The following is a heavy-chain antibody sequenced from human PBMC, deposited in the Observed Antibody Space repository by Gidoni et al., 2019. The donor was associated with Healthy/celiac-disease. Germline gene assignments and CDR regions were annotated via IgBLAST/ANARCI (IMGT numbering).Heavy chain of an antibody. J-gene: IGHJ1*01. CDR2: ISYEGSNK. CDR1: GFTSSSYG. V-gene: IGHV3-30*18. D-gene: IGHD3-9*01. Sequence: QVQLVESGGGVVKPGRSLRLSCAASGFTSSSYGMLWVRQAPGKGLEWVAVISYEGSNKYYAESVKGRFTISRDNSKNTLYLQMNSLRAEDTAGYYCAKELRYFDWLFEGHAEYFQHWGQGTLVTVSS. CDR3: AKELRYFDWLFEGHAEYFQH.